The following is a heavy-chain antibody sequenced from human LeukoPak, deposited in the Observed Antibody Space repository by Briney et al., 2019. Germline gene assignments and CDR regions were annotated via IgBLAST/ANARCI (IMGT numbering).Heavy chain of an antibody. Sequence: GGSLRLSCAASGFTVSSNYMSWVRLAPGKGLEWVSVIYSAGYTYYADSVKGRFTISRDNSKNTLYLQMNNLRAEDTAVYYCAKDGRSSTSFWTVWGQGTLVTVSS. CDR1: GFTVSSNY. V-gene: IGHV3-53*01. CDR2: IYSAGYT. J-gene: IGHJ4*02. D-gene: IGHD2-2*01. CDR3: AKDGRSSTSFWTV.